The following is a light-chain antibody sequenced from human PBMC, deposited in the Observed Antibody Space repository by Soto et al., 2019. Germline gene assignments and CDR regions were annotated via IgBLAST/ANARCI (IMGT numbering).Light chain of an antibody. CDR1: QSVSSSY. V-gene: IGKV3-20*01. J-gene: IGKJ1*01. CDR2: GAS. Sequence: EIVLTQSPGTLSLSPGERATLSCRASQSVSSSYLAWYQQKPGQPPRLLIFGASSRATGIPDRFSGSGSGTDFARTISRLEPEDSAVYYCQQYDTSHTWTFGQGTKVEIK. CDR3: QQYDTSHTWT.